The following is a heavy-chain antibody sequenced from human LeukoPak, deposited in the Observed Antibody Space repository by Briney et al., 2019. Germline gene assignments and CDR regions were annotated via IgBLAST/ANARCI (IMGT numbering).Heavy chain of an antibody. D-gene: IGHD2-15*01. CDR2: IYPADSDI. V-gene: IGHV5-51*01. J-gene: IGHJ5*02. CDR3: ARQEYCSGASCYTWFDP. CDR1: GYSINNYW. Sequence: GDSLKISCKGSGYSINNYWIAWVRQMPGKGLEWMGIIYPADSDIRYSPSFQGQVTISADKSISTAYLQWSSLKASDTAMYYCARQEYCSGASCYTWFDPWGQGTLVTVSS.